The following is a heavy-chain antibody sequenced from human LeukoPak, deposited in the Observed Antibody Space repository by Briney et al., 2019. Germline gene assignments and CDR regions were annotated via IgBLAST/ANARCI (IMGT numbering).Heavy chain of an antibody. J-gene: IGHJ4*02. CDR1: GGSITSYY. Sequence: KPSETLSLTCTVSGGSITSYYWSWIRQPPGKGLEWLGYIYYIVSTNYNPSLKSRVTISVDTSKNQFSLKLSSVTAADTAVYYCARLGGYSYYYDSSGYRLGELDYWGQGTLVTVSS. CDR2: IYYIVST. CDR3: ARLGGYSYYYDSSGYRLGELDY. V-gene: IGHV4-59*01. D-gene: IGHD3-22*01.